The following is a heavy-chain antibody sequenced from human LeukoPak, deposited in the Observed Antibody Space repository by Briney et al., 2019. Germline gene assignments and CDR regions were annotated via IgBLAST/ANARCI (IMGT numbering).Heavy chain of an antibody. J-gene: IGHJ4*02. D-gene: IGHD3-9*01. CDR2: TYYRSKWYN. V-gene: IGHV6-1*01. CDR3: ARSVYYDILTGYSQYYFDY. CDR1: GDRVSSNSAA. Sequence: SQTLSLTCAISGDRVSSNSAAWNWIRQSPSRGLEWLGRTYYRSKWYNDYAVSVKSRITINPDTSKNQFSLQLNSVTPEDTAVYYCARSVYYDILTGYSQYYFDYWGQGTLVTVSS.